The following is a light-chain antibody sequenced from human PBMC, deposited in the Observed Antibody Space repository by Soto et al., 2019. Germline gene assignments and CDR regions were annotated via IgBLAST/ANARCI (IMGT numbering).Light chain of an antibody. Sequence: EIVMTQSPATLSVSPGERATLSCRASQSVSSNLAWYQQKPGQAPRLLXYDTSTRATGIPVRFSGSGSGTEFTLTISSLQSEDFAVYYCQQYNNWLPITFGQGTRLEIK. CDR3: QQYNNWLPIT. CDR2: DTS. CDR1: QSVSSN. J-gene: IGKJ5*01. V-gene: IGKV3-15*01.